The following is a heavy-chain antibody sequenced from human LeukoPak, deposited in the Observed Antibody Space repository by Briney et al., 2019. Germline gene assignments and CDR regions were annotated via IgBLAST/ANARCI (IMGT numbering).Heavy chain of an antibody. CDR2: IYYSGST. V-gene: IGHV4-31*03. CDR1: GGSISSGGYY. Sequence: SQTLSLTCTVPGGSISSGGYYWSWIRQHPGKGLEWIGYIYYSGSTYYNPSLKSRVTISVDTSKNQFSLKLSSVTAADTAVYYCARGVYYYDSSGYYSVADAFDIWGQGTMVTVSS. J-gene: IGHJ3*02. D-gene: IGHD3-22*01. CDR3: ARGVYYYDSSGYYSVADAFDI.